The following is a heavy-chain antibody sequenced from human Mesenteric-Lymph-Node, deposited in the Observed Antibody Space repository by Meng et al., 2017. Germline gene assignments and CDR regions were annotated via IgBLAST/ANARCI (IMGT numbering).Heavy chain of an antibody. V-gene: IGHV4-34*01. Sequence: VQLQQWGAGLLKPSETLSLTYAVYGGSFSGYYWSWIRQPPGKGLEWIGEINHSGSTNYNPSLKSRVTISVDTSKNQFSLKLTSVTAADTAVYYCARGPPADSWGPGTLVTVSS. CDR2: INHSGST. J-gene: IGHJ4*02. CDR1: GGSFSGYY. CDR3: ARGPPADS.